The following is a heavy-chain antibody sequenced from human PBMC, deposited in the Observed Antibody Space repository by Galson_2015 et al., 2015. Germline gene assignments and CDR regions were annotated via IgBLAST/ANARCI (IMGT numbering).Heavy chain of an antibody. CDR2: IYHSGST. V-gene: IGHV4-4*02. CDR1: GGSISSSNW. J-gene: IGHJ3*02. D-gene: IGHD1-1*01. Sequence: ETLSLTCAVSGGSISSSNWWSWVRQPPGKGLEWIGEIYHSGSTNYNPSLKSRVTISVDKSKDQFSLKLSSVTAADTAVYYCASYWTVHKAGAFDIWGQGTMVTVSS. CDR3: ASYWTVHKAGAFDI.